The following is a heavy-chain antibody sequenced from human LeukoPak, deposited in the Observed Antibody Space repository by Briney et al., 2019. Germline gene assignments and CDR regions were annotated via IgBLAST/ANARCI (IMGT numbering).Heavy chain of an antibody. J-gene: IGHJ4*02. D-gene: IGHD4-23*01. CDR1: GFTVSSNY. CDR3: ARRRIGGYFDY. V-gene: IGHV3-66*01. Sequence: GGSLRLSCAASGFTVSSNYMSWVRQAPGKGLEWVSVIYSGGSTYYADSVKGRFTISRDNSKNTLYLQMNSLRAEGTAVYYCARRRIGGYFDYWGQGTLVTVSS. CDR2: IYSGGST.